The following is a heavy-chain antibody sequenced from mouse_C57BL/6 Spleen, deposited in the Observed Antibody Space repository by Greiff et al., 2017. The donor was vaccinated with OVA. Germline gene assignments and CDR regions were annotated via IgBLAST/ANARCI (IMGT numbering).Heavy chain of an antibody. V-gene: IGHV1-52*01. CDR2: IDPSDSET. D-gene: IGHD1-1*01. CDR3: ARSITTVVADD. CDR1: GYTFTSYW. J-gene: IGHJ2*01. Sequence: QVQLQQPGAELVRPGSSVKLSCKASGYTFTSYWMHWVKQRPIQGLEWIGNIDPSDSETHYNQKFKDKATLTVDKSSSTAYMQLSSLTSEDSAVYYGARSITTVVADDWGQGTTLTVSS.